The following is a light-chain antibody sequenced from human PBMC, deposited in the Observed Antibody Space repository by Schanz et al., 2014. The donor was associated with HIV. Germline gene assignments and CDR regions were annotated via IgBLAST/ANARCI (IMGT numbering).Light chain of an antibody. V-gene: IGKV3-20*01. J-gene: IGKJ4*01. CDR1: QTITSNF. Sequence: EIVLTQSPGTLSLFPGERAALSCRASQTITSNFLAWYQQKPGQAPRLLMYDVSTRASGTPDRFSGSESGTDFTLTINRLEPEDFAVYFCQYFGNSGGTFGGGTEVDI. CDR3: QYFGNSGGT. CDR2: DVS.